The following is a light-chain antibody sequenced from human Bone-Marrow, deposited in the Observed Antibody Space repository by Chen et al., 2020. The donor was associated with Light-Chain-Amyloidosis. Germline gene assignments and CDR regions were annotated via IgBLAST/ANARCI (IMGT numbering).Light chain of an antibody. CDR2: DVS. V-gene: IGLV2-11*01. Sequence: QSALTQPHSVSGSPGRSVTISCTGTSSDVGRFDYVSWYRQHPGKAPKVMIYDVSKRPSGVPDRFSGSKSGNTASLTISRLQGEDEADYYCSSYAANYAYVFGAGTKVTVL. CDR3: SSYAANYAYV. J-gene: IGLJ1*01. CDR1: SSDVGRFDY.